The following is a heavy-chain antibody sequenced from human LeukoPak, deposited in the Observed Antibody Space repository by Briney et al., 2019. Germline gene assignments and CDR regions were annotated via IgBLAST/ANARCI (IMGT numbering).Heavy chain of an antibody. CDR2: IYYSGST. J-gene: IGHJ4*02. D-gene: IGHD3-16*02. CDR3: ARHGVSPLHPKYYFDY. V-gene: IGHV4-59*08. Sequence: SETLSLTCTVSGGSISSYYWSWIRQPPGKGLEWIGYIYYSGSTNYNPSLKSRVTISVDTSKNQFPLKLSSVTAADTAVYYCARHGVSPLHPKYYFDYWGQGTLVTVSS. CDR1: GGSISSYY.